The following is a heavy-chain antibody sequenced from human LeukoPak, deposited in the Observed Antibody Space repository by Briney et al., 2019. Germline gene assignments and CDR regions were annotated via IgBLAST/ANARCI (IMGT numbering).Heavy chain of an antibody. CDR2: ISSSGSTI. Sequence: GGSLRLSCAASGFTFSSYEMNWVRQAPGKGLEWVSYISSSGSTIYYADSVKGRFTISRDNAKNSLYLQMNSLRAEDTAVYYYATHYYDSKNYWGQGTLVTVSS. CDR1: GFTFSSYE. V-gene: IGHV3-48*03. D-gene: IGHD3-22*01. J-gene: IGHJ4*02. CDR3: ATHYYDSKNY.